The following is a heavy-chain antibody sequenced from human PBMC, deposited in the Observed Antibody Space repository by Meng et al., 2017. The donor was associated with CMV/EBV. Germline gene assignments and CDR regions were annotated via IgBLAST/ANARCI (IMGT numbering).Heavy chain of an antibody. J-gene: IGHJ4*02. D-gene: IGHD3-22*01. CDR2: INHSGST. CDR3: ARGGPNDSSGYYPYYFDY. V-gene: IGHV4-34*01. CDR1: VGAVSLNY. Sequence: QVPLQQTVSGVDNPSETLSLTCSVYVGAVSLNYVSWIRQPPGKALDWIGEINHSGSTNYTPSLKSRVTISVDTSKNQFSLKLSSVTAADTAVYYCARGGPNDSSGYYPYYFDYWGQGTLVTVSS.